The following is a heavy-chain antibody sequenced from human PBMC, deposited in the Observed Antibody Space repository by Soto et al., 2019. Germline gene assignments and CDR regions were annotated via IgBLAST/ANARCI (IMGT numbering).Heavy chain of an antibody. J-gene: IGHJ4*02. V-gene: IGHV4-39*01. CDR3: ARLALRMATIRLNFDY. CDR1: GGSISSSSYY. CDR2: IYYSGST. Sequence: SETLSLTCTVSGGSISSSSYYWGWIRQPPGKGLEWIGSIYYSGSTYYNPSLKSRVTISADTSKNQLSLKVTSVTAADTAVYYCARLALRMATIRLNFDYWGQGTQVTVSS. D-gene: IGHD3-10*01.